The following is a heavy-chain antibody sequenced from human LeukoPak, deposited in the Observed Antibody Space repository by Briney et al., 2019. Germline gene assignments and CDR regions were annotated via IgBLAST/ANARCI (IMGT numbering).Heavy chain of an antibody. CDR2: ISGSGGTT. Sequence: PGGSLRLSCAASGFTFSSYAMSWVRQARGQGLEWVSAISGSGGTTYHADSVKGRFSISRDNSKNTLFLQMTGLRAEDTAIYFCAKAADSSWFRGLDYWGQGTLVTVSS. CDR3: AKAADSSWFRGLDY. CDR1: GFTFSSYA. D-gene: IGHD6-13*01. V-gene: IGHV3-23*01. J-gene: IGHJ4*02.